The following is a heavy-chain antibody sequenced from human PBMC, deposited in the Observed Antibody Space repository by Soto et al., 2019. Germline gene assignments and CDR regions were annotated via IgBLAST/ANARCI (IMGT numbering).Heavy chain of an antibody. CDR1: GGSCIGYY. CDR2: INHSGST. J-gene: IGHJ4*02. V-gene: IGHV4-34*01. Sequence: SETLCLTCAVDGGSCIGYYWSWIRQPPGKGLEWIGEINHSGSTNYNPSLKSRVAISVDTSKNQFSLKLSSVTAADTAVYYCARARMTTVTTTPLSYFDYWGQGTLVTVSS. CDR3: ARARMTTVTTTPLSYFDY. D-gene: IGHD4-17*01.